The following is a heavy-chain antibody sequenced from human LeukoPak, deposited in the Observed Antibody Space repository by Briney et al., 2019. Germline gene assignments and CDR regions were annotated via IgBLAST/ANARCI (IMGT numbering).Heavy chain of an antibody. V-gene: IGHV4-59*01. J-gene: IGHJ4*02. D-gene: IGHD3-10*01. CDR2: IYYSGST. CDR1: GGSISSYY. Sequence: PSETLSLTCTVSGGSISSYYWSWIRQPPGKGLEWIGYIYYSGSTNYNPSLKSRVTISVDTSKNQFSLKLRSVTAADTAVYYCARRSSGSGSFDYWGQGTLVTVSS. CDR3: ARRSSGSGSFDY.